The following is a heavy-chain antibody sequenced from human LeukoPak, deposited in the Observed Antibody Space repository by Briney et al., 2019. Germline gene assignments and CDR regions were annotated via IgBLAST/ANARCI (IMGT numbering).Heavy chain of an antibody. CDR2: IYHSGST. CDR3: ARGDYSPIYYNYHMDV. D-gene: IGHD2-15*01. V-gene: IGHV4-38-2*02. J-gene: IGHJ6*03. CDR1: GYSISSGYY. Sequence: PSETLSLTCTVSGYSISSGYYWGWIRQPPGKGLEWIGSIYHSGSTYYNPSLKSRVTISVDTSENQFSLKLSSVTAADTAVYYCARGDYSPIYYNYHMDVWGKGTTVTISS.